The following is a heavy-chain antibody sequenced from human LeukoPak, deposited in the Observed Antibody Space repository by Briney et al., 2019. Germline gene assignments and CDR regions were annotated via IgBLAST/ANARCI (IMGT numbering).Heavy chain of an antibody. Sequence: GGSLRLSCAASGFTFSNSLMHWVRQVPGKGLVWVARIDINGSTTHYADSVKGRFTISRDNAKNTLYLQMNILRAEDTAVYYCVRDRDGYNYWGQGTLVTVSS. CDR2: IDINGSTT. V-gene: IGHV3-74*01. CDR1: GFTFSNSL. D-gene: IGHD5-24*01. J-gene: IGHJ4*02. CDR3: VRDRDGYNY.